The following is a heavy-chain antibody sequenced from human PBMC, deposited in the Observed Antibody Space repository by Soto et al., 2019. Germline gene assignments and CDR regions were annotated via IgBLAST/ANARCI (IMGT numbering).Heavy chain of an antibody. J-gene: IGHJ4*02. Sequence: ASVKVSCKASGYTFTSYDINWVRQATGQGLELMGWMNPNSGNTGYAQKFQGRFTISRDNAKNSLYLQMNSLRAEDTAVFYCARGGRRGYSYGPIDHWGQGTLVTVYS. CDR2: MNPNSGNT. CDR3: ARGGRRGYSYGPIDH. CDR1: GYTFTSYD. D-gene: IGHD5-18*01. V-gene: IGHV1-8*01.